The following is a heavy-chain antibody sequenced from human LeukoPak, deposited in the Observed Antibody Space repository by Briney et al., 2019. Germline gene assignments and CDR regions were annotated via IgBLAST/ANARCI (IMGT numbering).Heavy chain of an antibody. D-gene: IGHD3-10*01. V-gene: IGHV3-74*01. Sequence: PGGSLRLSCAASGFTLNSYWMHWVRQVPGKGLVWVSRINSDGSGTNYVDSAKGRFTISRDNAKNTLFLQMNSLRAEDTAVYYCARGNFYSGSGSSPLDYWGQGTLVTVSS. J-gene: IGHJ4*02. CDR3: ARGNFYSGSGSSPLDY. CDR1: GFTLNSYW. CDR2: INSDGSGT.